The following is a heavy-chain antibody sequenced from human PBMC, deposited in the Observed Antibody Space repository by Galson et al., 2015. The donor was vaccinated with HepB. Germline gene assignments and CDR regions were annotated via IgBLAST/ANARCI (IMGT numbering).Heavy chain of an antibody. CDR3: AKDLGSAGVVAGAWPCFDS. CDR2: ISGSGGTT. V-gene: IGHV3-23*01. D-gene: IGHD6-13*01. Sequence: SLRLSCAASAFSFRNYAMNWVRQAPGKGLEWVSIISGSGGTTYYADSVKGRFTISRDNSKNTLYLQMNSLRAEDTAVFYCAKDLGSAGVVAGAWPCFDSWGQGTQVTVSS. CDR1: AFSFRNYA. J-gene: IGHJ4*02.